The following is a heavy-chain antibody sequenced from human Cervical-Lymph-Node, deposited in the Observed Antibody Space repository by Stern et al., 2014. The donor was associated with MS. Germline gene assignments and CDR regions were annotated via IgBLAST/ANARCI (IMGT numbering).Heavy chain of an antibody. CDR3: ARAKYGYFDY. V-gene: IGHV3-13*01. CDR1: GFTFSSYD. D-gene: IGHD2-2*01. CDR2: IGTAGDT. Sequence: EVQLVESGGGLVQPGGSLRLSCAASGFTFSSYDMHWVRPATGKGLEWVSAIGTAGDTYYPGSVNGGFTISREKSKNSAYIPMDSLRAGDTAVYYCARAKYGYFDYWGQGTLVTVSS. J-gene: IGHJ4*02.